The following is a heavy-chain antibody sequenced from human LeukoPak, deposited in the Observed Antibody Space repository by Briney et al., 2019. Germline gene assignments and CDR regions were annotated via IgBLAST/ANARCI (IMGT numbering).Heavy chain of an antibody. D-gene: IGHD2-2*01. CDR3: ARSRGVVPAALDDC. V-gene: IGHV1-69*13. CDR2: IIPIFGTA. J-gene: IGHJ4*02. Sequence: SVKVSCKASGGTFSSYAISWVRQAPGQGLEWMGGIIPIFGTANYAQKFQGRVTITADESTSTAYMELSSLRSEDTAVYYCARSRGVVPAALDDCWGQGTLVTVSS. CDR1: GGTFSSYA.